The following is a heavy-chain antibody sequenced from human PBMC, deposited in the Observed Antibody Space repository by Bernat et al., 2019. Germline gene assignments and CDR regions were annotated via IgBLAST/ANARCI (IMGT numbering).Heavy chain of an antibody. CDR1: GFTFSSYA. CDR3: AKCPIRPTEFDY. J-gene: IGHJ4*02. V-gene: IGHV3-23*01. CDR2: ISGSGGST. Sequence: EVQLLESGGGLVQPGGSLRLSCAASGFTFSSYAMSWVRQAPGKGLAWVSAISGSGGSTYYADSVKGRFTISRDNSKNTLYLQMNSLSAEDTAVYYCAKCPIRPTEFDYWGQGTLVTVSS.